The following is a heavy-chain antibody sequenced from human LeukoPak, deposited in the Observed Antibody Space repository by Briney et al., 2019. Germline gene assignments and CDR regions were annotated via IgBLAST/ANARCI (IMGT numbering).Heavy chain of an antibody. CDR3: ARDSYYDSREVFDY. V-gene: IGHV1-2*02. CDR2: INPNSGGT. J-gene: IGHJ4*02. Sequence: GASVKVSCKASGYTFTGYYMHWVRQAPGQGLEWMGWINPNSGGTNYAQKFQGRVTMTRDTSISTAYMELSRLRSDDTAVYYCARDSYYDSREVFDYWGQGTQVTVSS. CDR1: GYTFTGYY. D-gene: IGHD3-22*01.